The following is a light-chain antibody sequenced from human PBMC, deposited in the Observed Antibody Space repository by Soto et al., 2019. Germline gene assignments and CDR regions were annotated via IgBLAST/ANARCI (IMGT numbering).Light chain of an antibody. CDR1: QSVGSN. Sequence: ELVMTQSPSTLSVSPGERATLSCRASQSVGSNLAWYQQKRGQAPRLLIYGASTRATGISARFSGSGSGTEFTLTISSLQSEDFAVYYCQQYSNWPPITFGQGTRLEN. V-gene: IGKV3-15*01. CDR2: GAS. CDR3: QQYSNWPPIT. J-gene: IGKJ5*01.